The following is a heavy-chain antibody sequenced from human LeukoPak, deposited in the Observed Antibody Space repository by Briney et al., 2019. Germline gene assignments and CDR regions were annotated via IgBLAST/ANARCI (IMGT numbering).Heavy chain of an antibody. D-gene: IGHD4-23*01. CDR3: ARDASGGNLPFDY. CDR1: GFTFNTYE. V-gene: IGHV3-48*03. CDR2: ISGGGETR. Sequence: GGSLRLSCAASGFTFNTYEMNWVRQAPGKGLEWVSYISGGGETRYYADSVKGRFTISRDNGKNSLYLQMNSLRVEDTAVYYCARDASGGNLPFDYWGQGTLVTVSS. J-gene: IGHJ4*02.